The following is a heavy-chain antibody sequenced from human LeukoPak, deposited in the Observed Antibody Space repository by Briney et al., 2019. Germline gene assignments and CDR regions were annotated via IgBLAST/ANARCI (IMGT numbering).Heavy chain of an antibody. D-gene: IGHD2-2*01. CDR1: GGSISSGYS. Sequence: SETLSLTCTVSGGSISSGYSWGWIRQPPGKGLEWIGSIYHSGSTYYNPSLKSRVTISLDTSKNQFSLRLSSVTVADTAVYYCARQDVGCSSASCYWALGAFDIWGQGTMVTVSS. J-gene: IGHJ3*02. CDR3: ARQDVGCSSASCYWALGAFDI. V-gene: IGHV4-38-2*02. CDR2: IYHSGST.